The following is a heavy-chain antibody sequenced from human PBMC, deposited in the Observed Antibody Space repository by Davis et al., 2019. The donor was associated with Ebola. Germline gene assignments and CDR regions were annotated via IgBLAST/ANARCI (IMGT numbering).Heavy chain of an antibody. CDR2: ISYDGSNK. J-gene: IGHJ3*02. CDR3: AKERVYYDILTGSVAFDI. CDR1: GFTFSSYA. Sequence: GGSLRLSCAASGFTFSSYAMHWVRQAPGKGLEWVAVISYDGSNKYYADSVKGRFTISRDNSKNTLYLQMNSLRAEDTAVYYCAKERVYYDILTGSVAFDIWGQGTMVTVSS. D-gene: IGHD3-9*01. V-gene: IGHV3-30*04.